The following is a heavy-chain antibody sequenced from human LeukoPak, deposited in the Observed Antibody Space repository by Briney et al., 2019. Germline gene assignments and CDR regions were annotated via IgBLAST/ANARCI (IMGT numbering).Heavy chain of an antibody. D-gene: IGHD3-10*01. J-gene: IGHJ4*02. V-gene: IGHV1-2*02. CDR1: GYTFTGYY. CDR2: INPETGAT. CDR3: ARENLNYYGSGSYLY. Sequence: ASVKVSCKASGYTFTGYYMHWVRQGPGQGLEWLGWINPETGATKYAQRFEGRVTLTRDTSVTTVHMELSGLRSDDSAVYYCARENLNYYGSGSYLYWGQGTLVTVSS.